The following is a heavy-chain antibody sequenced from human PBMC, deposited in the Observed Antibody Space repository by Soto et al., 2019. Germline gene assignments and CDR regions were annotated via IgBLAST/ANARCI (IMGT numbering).Heavy chain of an antibody. J-gene: IGHJ5*02. CDR1: GGSISSYY. CDR3: ARSSGTTPYTWFEP. D-gene: IGHD1-7*01. V-gene: IGHV4-4*07. CDR2: IYTSGST. Sequence: SETLSLTCTVSGGSISSYYWRCIRQPAGRGLEGIGRIYTSGSTNYNPALKSRVTMSVDTSKNQFSLKLSSVTAADTAVYYCARSSGTTPYTWFEPWGQGTMVTVSS.